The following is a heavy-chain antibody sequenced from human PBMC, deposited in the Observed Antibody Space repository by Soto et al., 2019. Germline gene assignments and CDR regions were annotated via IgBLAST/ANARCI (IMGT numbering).Heavy chain of an antibody. CDR2: IIPIFGTA. CDR1: GGTFSSYA. D-gene: IGHD3-3*01. J-gene: IGHJ6*02. CDR3: ASPGSITIFGVVIMGPSDYYYGMDV. V-gene: IGHV1-69*13. Sequence: ASVKVSCKASGGTFSSYAISWVRQAPGQGLEWMGRIIPIFGTANYAQKFQGRVTITADESTSTAYMELSSLRSEDTAVYYCASPGSITIFGVVIMGPSDYYYGMDVWGQGTTVTVSS.